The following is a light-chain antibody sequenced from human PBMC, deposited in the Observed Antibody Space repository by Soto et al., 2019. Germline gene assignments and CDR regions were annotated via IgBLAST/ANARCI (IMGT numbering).Light chain of an antibody. V-gene: IGKV1-9*01. CDR1: QGISSF. CDR3: QQLKTYPVI. Sequence: DIPLTQSPSSLSAAVGDRVTITCRASQGISSFLAWFQQKSGKAPKLLIYGASALQSGVPSRFSGSGSGTEFTLTISSLQPEDFATYYCQQLKTYPVIFGGGTKVEIK. J-gene: IGKJ4*01. CDR2: GAS.